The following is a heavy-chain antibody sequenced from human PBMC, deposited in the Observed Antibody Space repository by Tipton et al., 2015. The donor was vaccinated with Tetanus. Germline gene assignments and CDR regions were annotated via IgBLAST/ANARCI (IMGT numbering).Heavy chain of an antibody. Sequence: SLRLSCAASGFTFSSYAMNWVRQAPGKGLEWVSTISGSGSSTYYADSVKGRFTISRDNSKNTLFLQMNSPRAEDTAVYYCAKDRGGYYYYGMGVWGQGTTVTVSS. V-gene: IGHV3-23*01. J-gene: IGHJ6*02. CDR3: AKDRGGYYYYGMGV. CDR2: ISGSGSST. CDR1: GFTFSSYA.